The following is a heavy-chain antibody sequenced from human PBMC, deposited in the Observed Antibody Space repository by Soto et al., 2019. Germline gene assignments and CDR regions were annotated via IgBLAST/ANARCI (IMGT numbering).Heavy chain of an antibody. CDR2: INQDGSEK. CDR3: ARVRALAADGMDV. Sequence: GGSLRLSCAASGFTFSDYYMNWVRQAPGRGLEWVANINQDGSEKYYVDSVKGRFTISRDNAQNSLYLQMNSLRADDTAVYYCARVRALAADGMDVWGQGTTVTVSS. D-gene: IGHD6-19*01. V-gene: IGHV3-7*05. CDR1: GFTFSDYY. J-gene: IGHJ6*02.